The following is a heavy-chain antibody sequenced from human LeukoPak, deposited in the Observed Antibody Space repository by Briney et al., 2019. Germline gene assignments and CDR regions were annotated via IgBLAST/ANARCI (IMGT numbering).Heavy chain of an antibody. D-gene: IGHD6-19*01. Sequence: SETPSLTCTVSGYSISSGYYWGWIRQPPGKGLEWLGRIYASGSTNYNPSLKSRVTMSVDTSKNQFSLKLSSVTAADTAVYYCARRRGGWYVRWFDPWGQGTLVTVSS. J-gene: IGHJ5*02. CDR3: ARRRGGWYVRWFDP. CDR1: GYSISSGYY. V-gene: IGHV4-38-2*02. CDR2: IYASGST.